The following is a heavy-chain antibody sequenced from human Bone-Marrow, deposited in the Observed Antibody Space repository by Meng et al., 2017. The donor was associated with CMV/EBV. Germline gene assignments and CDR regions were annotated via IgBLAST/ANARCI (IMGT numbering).Heavy chain of an antibody. J-gene: IGHJ5*02. D-gene: IGHD3-16*01. CDR2: INPNSGGT. CDR1: GYTFTSYY. CDR3: ARSYDYVWGFDP. Sequence: ASVKVSCKASGYTFTSYYMHWVRQAPGQGLEWMGWINPNSGGTNYAQKFQGRVTMTRDTSISTAYMELSRLRSDDTAVYYCARSYDYVWGFDPWGQGTRVTVSS. V-gene: IGHV1-2*02.